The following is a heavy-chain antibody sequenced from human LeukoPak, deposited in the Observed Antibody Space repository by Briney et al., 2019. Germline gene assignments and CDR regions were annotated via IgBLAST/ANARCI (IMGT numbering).Heavy chain of an antibody. CDR2: MNPNSGNT. D-gene: IGHD3-3*01. J-gene: IGHJ6*03. V-gene: IGHV1-8*03. Sequence: ASVKVSCKVSGNTFSNFDINWVRQASGQGLEWMGWMNPNSGNTGCVRKFQGRVTITRNTSISTAYMELNNLKSDDTGVYYCARGPGITIFGVVNKGYYMDVWGKGTTVTVSS. CDR1: GNTFSNFD. CDR3: ARGPGITIFGVVNKGYYMDV.